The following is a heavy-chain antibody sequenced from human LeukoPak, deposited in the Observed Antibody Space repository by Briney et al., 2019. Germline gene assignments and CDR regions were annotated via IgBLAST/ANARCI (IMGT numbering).Heavy chain of an antibody. V-gene: IGHV4-34*01. Sequence: SETLSLTCAVYGGSFSGYYWSWIRQPPGKGLEWIGEINHSGSTNYNPSLKSRVTISVDTSKNQFSLKLSSVTAADTAVYYCARPSRAYYYGSGNGRPNWFDPWGQGTLVTVSS. CDR3: ARPSRAYYYGSGNGRPNWFDP. CDR2: INHSGST. J-gene: IGHJ5*02. D-gene: IGHD3-10*01. CDR1: GGSFSGYY.